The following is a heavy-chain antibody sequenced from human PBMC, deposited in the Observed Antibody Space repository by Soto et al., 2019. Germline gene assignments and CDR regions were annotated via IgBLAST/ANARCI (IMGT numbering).Heavy chain of an antibody. CDR3: ARERYYDSSGYYRNWFDP. Sequence: ASVKVSCKASGYTFTSYYMHWVRHAPGQGLEWMGIINPSGGSTSYAQKFQGRVNMTRDTSTSTVYMELSSLRSEDTAVYYCARERYYDSSGYYRNWFDPWGQGTLVTVSS. V-gene: IGHV1-46*01. CDR2: INPSGGST. D-gene: IGHD3-22*01. J-gene: IGHJ5*02. CDR1: GYTFTSYY.